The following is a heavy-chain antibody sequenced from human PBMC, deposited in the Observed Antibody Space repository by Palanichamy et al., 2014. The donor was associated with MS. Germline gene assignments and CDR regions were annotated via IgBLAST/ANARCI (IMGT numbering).Heavy chain of an antibody. V-gene: IGHV3-74*03. CDR3: ARADYDIWSRQYYFDY. J-gene: IGHJ4*02. CDR1: GFTFSSHR. CDR2: INIDGSGT. D-gene: IGHD3-3*01. Sequence: EVQLVESGGASVQPGGSLRLSCAASGFTFSSHRMHWVRQAPGKGLVWVARINIDGSGTTYADSVRGRFTISRDNAKNTSYLLLDRLRADDTAVYYCARADYDIWSRQYYFDYWGQGTLVTVSS.